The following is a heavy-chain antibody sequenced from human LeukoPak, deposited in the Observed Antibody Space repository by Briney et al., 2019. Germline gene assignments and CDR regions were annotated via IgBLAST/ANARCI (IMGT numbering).Heavy chain of an antibody. CDR2: INHSGST. CDR3: ARGRAGRPLGY. V-gene: IGHV4-34*01. CDR1: GFSIKGYY. J-gene: IGHJ4*02. D-gene: IGHD3-16*01. Sequence: SETLSLTCAVSGFSIKGYYWSWIRQPPGKGLEWIGEINHSGSTNYNPSLKSRVTISVDTSKNQFSLKLSSVTAADTAVYYCARGRAGRPLGYWGQGTLVTVSS.